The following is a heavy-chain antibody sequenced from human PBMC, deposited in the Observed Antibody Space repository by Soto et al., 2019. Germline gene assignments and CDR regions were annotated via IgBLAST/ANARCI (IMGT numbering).Heavy chain of an antibody. J-gene: IGHJ6*02. CDR2: IYYSGST. D-gene: IGHD5-12*01. CDR1: GGSISSGDYY. Sequence: PSETLSLTCTVSGGSISSGDYYWSWIRQPPGKGLEWIGYIYYSGSTYYNPSLKSRVTISVDTSKNQFSLKLSSVTAADTAVYYCARDPIVATTRYYYYGMDAWGQGTTVTVSS. V-gene: IGHV4-30-4*01. CDR3: ARDPIVATTRYYYYGMDA.